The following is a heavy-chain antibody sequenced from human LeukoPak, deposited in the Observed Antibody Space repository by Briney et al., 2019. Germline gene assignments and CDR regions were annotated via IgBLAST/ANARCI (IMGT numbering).Heavy chain of an antibody. D-gene: IGHD2-2*01. J-gene: IGHJ6*03. CDR2: ISAYNGNT. CDR1: GYTFTSYG. Sequence: ASVKVSCKASGYTFTSYGISWVRQAPGQGLEWMGWISAYNGNTNYAQKLQGRVTMTTDTSTSTAYMELRSLRSDDTAVYYCARDLVVVVPAAISRAGYYMDVWGKGTTVTVSS. V-gene: IGHV1-18*01. CDR3: ARDLVVVVPAAISRAGYYMDV.